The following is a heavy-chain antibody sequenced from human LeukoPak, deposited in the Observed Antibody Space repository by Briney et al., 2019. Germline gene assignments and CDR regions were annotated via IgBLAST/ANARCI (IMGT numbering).Heavy chain of an antibody. J-gene: IGHJ6*02. CDR2: ISYDGSNK. Sequence: PGGSLRLSCAASGFTFSSYGMHWVRQAPGKGLEWVAVISYDGSNKYYADSVKGRFTISRENSKNTLYLQMNSLRAEDTAVYYCAKRESMDVWGQGTTVTVSS. CDR3: AKRESMDV. V-gene: IGHV3-30*18. CDR1: GFTFSSYG.